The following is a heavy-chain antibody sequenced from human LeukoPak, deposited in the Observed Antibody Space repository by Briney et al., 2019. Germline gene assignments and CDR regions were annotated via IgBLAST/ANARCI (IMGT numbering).Heavy chain of an antibody. CDR3: ARSHYYDSSSFYYYYGLDV. CDR2: VNSDGSST. Sequence: GGSLRLSCAASGFTFSSYWMHWVRHGPGKGLVWVSRVNSDGSSTRYADSVKGRFTISRDNAKNTLYLQMSSLRAEDTAVYYCARSHYYDSSSFYYYYGLDVWGQGTTVAVSS. CDR1: GFTFSSYW. V-gene: IGHV3-74*01. J-gene: IGHJ6*02. D-gene: IGHD3-22*01.